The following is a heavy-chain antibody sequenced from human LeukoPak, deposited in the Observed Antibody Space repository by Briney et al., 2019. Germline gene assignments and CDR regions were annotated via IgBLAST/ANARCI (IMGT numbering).Heavy chain of an antibody. CDR3: ARDPIAAAGTFDY. CDR2: ISSSSSYI. V-gene: IGHV3-21*01. J-gene: IGHJ4*02. D-gene: IGHD6-13*01. Sequence: PGGSLRLSCAASGFTFSSYSMNWVRQAPGKGLEWVSSISSSSSYIYYADSVKGRFTTSRDNAKNSLYLQMNSLRAEDTAVYYCARDPIAAAGTFDYWGQGTLVTVSS. CDR1: GFTFSSYS.